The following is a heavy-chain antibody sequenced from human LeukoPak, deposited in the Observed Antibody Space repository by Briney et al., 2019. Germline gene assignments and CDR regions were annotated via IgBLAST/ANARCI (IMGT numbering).Heavy chain of an antibody. Sequence: ASVKVSCKASGYTFTGYYTHWVRQAPGQGLEWMGWINPNSGGTNYAQKFQGRVTMTRDTSISTAYMELSSLRSEDTAVYYCARDQVGATTILDYWGQGTLVTVSS. CDR2: INPNSGGT. CDR3: ARDQVGATTILDY. V-gene: IGHV1-2*02. D-gene: IGHD1-26*01. J-gene: IGHJ4*02. CDR1: GYTFTGYY.